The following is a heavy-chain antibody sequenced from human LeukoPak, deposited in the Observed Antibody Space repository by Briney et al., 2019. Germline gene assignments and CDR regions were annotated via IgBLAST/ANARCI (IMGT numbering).Heavy chain of an antibody. J-gene: IGHJ4*02. CDR3: RCGWNDYFDY. CDR1: GGSFSGYY. Sequence: SETLSLTCAVYGGSFSGYYWSWIRQPPGKGLEWIGEINHSGSTNYNPSLKSRVTISVDTSKNQFSLKLSSVTAADTAVCYCRCGWNDYFDYWGQGTLVTVSS. D-gene: IGHD1-1*01. CDR2: INHSGST. V-gene: IGHV4-34*01.